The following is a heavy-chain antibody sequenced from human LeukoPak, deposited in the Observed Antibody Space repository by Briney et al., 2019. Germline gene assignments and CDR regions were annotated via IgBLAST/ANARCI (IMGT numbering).Heavy chain of an antibody. CDR2: LKSKKAGGTT. J-gene: IGHJ3*02. Sequence: GGSLRLSCAASGFIVSSNYMSWVRQAPGKGLEWVGRLKSKKAGGTTDYAAPVKGRFTISRDDSKDTLYLQMNNLKTEDTAVYFCTTDDYYEKTPVDFDSFDIWGQGTMVTVSS. D-gene: IGHD3-16*01. CDR3: TTDDYYEKTPVDFDSFDI. CDR1: GFIVSSNY. V-gene: IGHV3-15*01.